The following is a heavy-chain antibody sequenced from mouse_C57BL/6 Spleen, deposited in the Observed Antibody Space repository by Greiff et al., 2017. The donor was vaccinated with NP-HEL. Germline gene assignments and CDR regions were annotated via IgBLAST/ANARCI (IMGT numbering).Heavy chain of an antibody. J-gene: IGHJ2*01. V-gene: IGHV1-5*01. Sequence: EVQLQQSGTVLARPGASVKMSCKTSGYTFTSYWMHWVKQRPGQGLEWIGAIYPGNSDTSYNQKFKGKAKLTAVTSASTAYMELSSLTNEDSAVYYCTRSPYYYGSSYDLDYWGQGTTLTVAS. CDR2: IYPGNSDT. CDR1: GYTFTSYW. D-gene: IGHD1-1*01. CDR3: TRSPYYYGSSYDLDY.